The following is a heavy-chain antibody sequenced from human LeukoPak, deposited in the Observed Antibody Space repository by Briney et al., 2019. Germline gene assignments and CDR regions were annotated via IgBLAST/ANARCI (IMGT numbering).Heavy chain of an antibody. V-gene: IGHV3-7*01. J-gene: IGHJ4*02. D-gene: IGHD1-1*01. CDR3: ARDRTGNDY. CDR2: IKEDGSEK. CDR1: GFTFSGFW. Sequence: PGGSLRLSCAVSGFTFSGFWMSWSRQAPGKGLEWVANIKEDGSEKYYVDSVRGRFTISRDNAKNSLSLQMNSLRAEDTAVYYCARDRTGNDYWGQGALVTVSS.